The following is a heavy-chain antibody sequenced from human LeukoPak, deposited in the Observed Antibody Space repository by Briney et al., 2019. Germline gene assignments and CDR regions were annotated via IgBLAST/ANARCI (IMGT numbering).Heavy chain of an antibody. CDR2: IYYSGST. CDR3: ARDGGGAHAYFDY. Sequence: SETLSLTCTVSGGSISSSSYYWGWIRQPPGKGLEWIGSIYYSGSTYYNPSLKSRVTISVDTSKNQFSLKLSSVTAADTAVYYCARDGGGAHAYFDYWGQGTLVTVSS. V-gene: IGHV4-39*07. J-gene: IGHJ4*02. CDR1: GGSISSSSYY. D-gene: IGHD3-16*01.